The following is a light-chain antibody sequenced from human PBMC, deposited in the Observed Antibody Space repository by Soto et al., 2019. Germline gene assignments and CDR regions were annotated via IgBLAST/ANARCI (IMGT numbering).Light chain of an antibody. J-gene: IGLJ2*01. CDR2: SNT. CDR1: SSNIGAGYD. Sequence: QSVLTQPPSVSGAPGQRVTISCTGSSSNIGAGYDVHWYQHIPGTAPRLLINSNTNRPSGVPDRFSGSKSGTSASLAITGLQAEDEADYYCQSSDTSLSGHVVFGGGTQLTVL. V-gene: IGLV1-40*01. CDR3: QSSDTSLSGHVV.